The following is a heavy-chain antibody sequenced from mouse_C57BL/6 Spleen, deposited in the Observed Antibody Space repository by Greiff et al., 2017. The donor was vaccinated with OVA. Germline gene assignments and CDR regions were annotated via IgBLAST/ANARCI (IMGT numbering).Heavy chain of an antibody. CDR2: ISNGGGST. CDR3: ARPTYGSSYFDV. J-gene: IGHJ1*03. CDR1: GFTFSDYY. D-gene: IGHD1-1*01. Sequence: EVQGVESGGGLVQPGGSLKLSCAASGFTFSDYYMYWVRQTPEKRLEWVAYISNGGGSTYYPDTVKGRFTISRDNAKNTLYLQMSRLKSEDTAMYYCARPTYGSSYFDVWGTGTTVTVSS. V-gene: IGHV5-12*01.